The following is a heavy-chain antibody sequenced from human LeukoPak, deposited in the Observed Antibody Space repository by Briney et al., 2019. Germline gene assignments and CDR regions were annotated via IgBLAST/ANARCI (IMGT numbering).Heavy chain of an antibody. Sequence: SETLSLTCTVSRYSISSGYYWGWIRQPPGKGLEWIGNIYHSGSTYYSPSLKSRLTISVDTSKNQFYLNLTSVTAADTAVYYCATLPLAGAVNFWGQGTLVTVSS. CDR3: ATLPLAGAVNF. D-gene: IGHD3-16*01. CDR1: RYSISSGYY. CDR2: IYHSGST. V-gene: IGHV4-38-2*02. J-gene: IGHJ4*02.